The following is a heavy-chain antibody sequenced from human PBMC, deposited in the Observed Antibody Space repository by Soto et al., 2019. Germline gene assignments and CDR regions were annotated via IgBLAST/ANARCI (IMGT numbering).Heavy chain of an antibody. J-gene: IGHJ4*02. CDR2: ISYKGASA. CDR1: GFTFSKFA. D-gene: IGHD6-25*01. Sequence: GGSLRLSCSASGFTFSKFAMHWVRQAPGKGLEYVSGISYKGASASHADSVKGRFFISRDNSKNTLYLQMVSLRAEDTAVYFCVKRATRAAAATDYLDYWGQGTLVTVSS. V-gene: IGHV3-64D*06. CDR3: VKRATRAAAATDYLDY.